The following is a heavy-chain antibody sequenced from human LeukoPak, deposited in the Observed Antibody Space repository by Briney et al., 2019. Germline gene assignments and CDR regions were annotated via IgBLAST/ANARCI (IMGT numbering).Heavy chain of an antibody. V-gene: IGHV3-23*01. D-gene: IGHD3-22*01. CDR3: AKPFPNYYDSSGYRATAFDI. Sequence: GGSLRLSRAASGFTFSGYGMSWVRQAPGKGLKWVSAISGSGGSTYYADSVKGRITISRDNSKNTLYLQMNSLRAEDTAVYYCAKPFPNYYDSSGYRATAFDIWGQGTMVTVSS. CDR1: GFTFSGYG. J-gene: IGHJ3*02. CDR2: ISGSGGST.